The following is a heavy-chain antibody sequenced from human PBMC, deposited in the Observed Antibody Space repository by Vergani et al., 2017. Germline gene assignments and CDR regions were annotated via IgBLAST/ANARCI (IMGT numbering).Heavy chain of an antibody. J-gene: IGHJ6*02. V-gene: IGHV1-46*03. CDR3: ARDMVRGVILLNYGMDV. D-gene: IGHD3-10*01. CDR1: GYTFSSYY. Sequence: HVQLVQSGAELKNPGASVKVSCKASGYTFSSYYMHWVRQAPGQGLEWMGIINPSGCSTSYAQKFQGRVTMTRDTSTSTVYMELSSLRSEDSAVYYCARDMVRGVILLNYGMDVWGQGTTVTVSS. CDR2: INPSGCST.